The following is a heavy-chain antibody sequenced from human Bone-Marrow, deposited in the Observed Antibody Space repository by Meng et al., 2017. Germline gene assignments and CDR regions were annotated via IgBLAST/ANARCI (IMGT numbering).Heavy chain of an antibody. CDR1: GYTFPDYY. CDR2: INPKSGDT. J-gene: IGHJ4*02. V-gene: IGHV1-2*06. D-gene: IGHD6-25*01. Sequence: VQLVQSGAEGKKPGASVTVSCKPSGYTFPDYYIHWVRRAPGQGLEWMGRINPKSGDTHYAQKFQARVTMTGDTSISTAYMELSGLRSDDTAMYYCARDEDISAAGKLFGDYWGQGTLVTVSS. CDR3: ARDEDISAAGKLFGDY.